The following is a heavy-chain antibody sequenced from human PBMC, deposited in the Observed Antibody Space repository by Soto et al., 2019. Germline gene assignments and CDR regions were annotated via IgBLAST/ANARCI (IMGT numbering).Heavy chain of an antibody. Sequence: QVQLVQSGAEVKKPGSSVKVSCTAPGGTFSSYAISWVRQAPGQGFEWMGGIIPIFGTAKYAQKFQGRVTITADESTSTGYMELSSLRSEDTAVYYCARSQGGSSSLDIYYYYYYGMDVWGQGTTVTVSS. CDR1: GGTFSSYA. CDR2: IIPIFGTA. J-gene: IGHJ6*02. D-gene: IGHD2-15*01. V-gene: IGHV1-69*01. CDR3: ARSQGGSSSLDIYYYYYYGMDV.